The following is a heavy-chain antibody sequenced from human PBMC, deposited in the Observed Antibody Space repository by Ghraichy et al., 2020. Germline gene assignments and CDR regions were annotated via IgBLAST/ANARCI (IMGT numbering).Heavy chain of an antibody. CDR1: GFSFNNYR. J-gene: IGHJ4*02. CDR2: INSDGRDT. D-gene: IGHD2-15*01. CDR3: AREYCRGGRCFFGTGGSHFDY. Sequence: GGSLRLSCVASGFSFNNYRMHWVRQAPGKGLEWVSRINSDGRDTTYADSVKGRFTISRDNARNTLYLQMNSLRAEDTAVYYCAREYCRGGRCFFGTGGSHFDYWCQGTLVPVAS. V-gene: IGHV3-74*03.